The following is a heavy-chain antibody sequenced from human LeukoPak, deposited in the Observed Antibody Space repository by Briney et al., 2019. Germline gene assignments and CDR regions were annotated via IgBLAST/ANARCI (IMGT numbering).Heavy chain of an antibody. D-gene: IGHD6-19*01. CDR3: ASFSVAGFRGWFDP. Sequence: GASVKVSCKASGGTLSSYAISWVRQAPGQGLEWMGGIIPIFGTANYAQKFQGRVTITTDESTSTAYMELSSLRSEDTAVYYCASFSVAGFRGWFDPWGQGTLVTVSS. V-gene: IGHV1-69*05. CDR1: GGTLSSYA. CDR2: IIPIFGTA. J-gene: IGHJ5*02.